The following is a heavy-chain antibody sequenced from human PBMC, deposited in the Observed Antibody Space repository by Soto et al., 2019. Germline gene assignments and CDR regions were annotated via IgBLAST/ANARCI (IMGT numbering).Heavy chain of an antibody. Sequence: GGSLRLSCAASGFIFSSYSMNWVRQAPGKGLEWVSAISGSGGSTYYADSVKGRFTISRDNSKNTLYLQMNSLRAEDTAVYYCAHWGGKYSSSSFDGWGQGTLVTVSS. CDR2: ISGSGGST. CDR3: AHWGGKYSSSSFDG. V-gene: IGHV3-23*01. D-gene: IGHD6-6*01. CDR1: GFIFSSYS. J-gene: IGHJ4*02.